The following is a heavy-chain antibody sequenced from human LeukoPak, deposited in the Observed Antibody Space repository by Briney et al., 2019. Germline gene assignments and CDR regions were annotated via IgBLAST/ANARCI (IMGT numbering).Heavy chain of an antibody. J-gene: IGHJ4*02. CDR3: ARGPGYYFN. D-gene: IGHD2/OR15-2a*01. CDR1: GGSFSGYY. CDR2: INHSGIT. Sequence: SETLSLTCGAYGGSFSGYYWSWIRQPPGKGLEWIGEINHSGITNYNPSLKSRVTISVDTSNNQISLKLSSVTAADTAVYYCARGPGYYFNWGQGTLVTVSS. V-gene: IGHV4-34*01.